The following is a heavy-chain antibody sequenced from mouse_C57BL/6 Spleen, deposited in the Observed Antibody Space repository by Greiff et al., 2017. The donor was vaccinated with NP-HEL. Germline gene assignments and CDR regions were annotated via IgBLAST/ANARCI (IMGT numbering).Heavy chain of an antibody. CDR2: INPDSSTI. Sequence: EVKLLESGGGLVQPGGSLKLSCAASGIDFSRYWMSWVRRAPGKGLEWLGEINPDSSTINYAPTLKDKFIISRDNAKNTLYLQMSKVRSEDTALYYCARHSSGYRAWFAYWGQGTLVTVSA. V-gene: IGHV4-1*01. D-gene: IGHD3-2*02. J-gene: IGHJ3*01. CDR3: ARHSSGYRAWFAY. CDR1: GIDFSRYW.